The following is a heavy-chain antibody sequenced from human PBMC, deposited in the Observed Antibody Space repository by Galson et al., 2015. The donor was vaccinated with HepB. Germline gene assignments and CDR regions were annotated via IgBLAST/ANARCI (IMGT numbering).Heavy chain of an antibody. Sequence: SVKVSCKASGCTFSDYSISWVRQAPGQGLEWMGGFVPIFGTANYAQKFQGRVTITADESTSTAYMELSSLRSEDTAVYYCARKHSSSWYSFSCFSALCGRASRVTAS. CDR2: FVPIFGTA. V-gene: IGHV1-69*13. J-gene: IGHJ2*01. CDR3: ARKHSSSWYSFSCFSAL. D-gene: IGHD6-13*01. CDR1: GCTFSDYS.